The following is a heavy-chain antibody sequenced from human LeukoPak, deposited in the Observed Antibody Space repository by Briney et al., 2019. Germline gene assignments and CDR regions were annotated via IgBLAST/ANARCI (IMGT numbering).Heavy chain of an antibody. CDR1: GFSFSNYS. J-gene: IGHJ4*02. CDR2: ITSSSSYI. Sequence: GGSLRLSCAASGFSFSNYSLNWVRQAPGKGLEWVSSITSSSSYIYYADSVKGRFTISRDNAKNSLYLQMNSLRAEDTAVYYCARGGYYDSSLDYWGQGTLVTVSS. CDR3: ARGGYYDSSLDY. D-gene: IGHD3-22*01. V-gene: IGHV3-21*06.